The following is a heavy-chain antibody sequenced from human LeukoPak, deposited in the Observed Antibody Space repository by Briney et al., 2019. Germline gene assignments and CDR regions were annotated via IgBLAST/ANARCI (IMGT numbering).Heavy chain of an antibody. D-gene: IGHD1-26*01. CDR1: GYTFTGYY. J-gene: IGHJ6*02. V-gene: IGHV1-2*04. CDR2: INPNSGGT. Sequence: ASVKVSCKASGYTFTGYYMHWVRQAPGQGLEWMGWINPNSGGTNYAQKFQGWVTMTRDTSISTAYMELSRLRSDDTAVYYCARDRGREGYYGMDVWGQGTTVTVSS. CDR3: ARDRGREGYYGMDV.